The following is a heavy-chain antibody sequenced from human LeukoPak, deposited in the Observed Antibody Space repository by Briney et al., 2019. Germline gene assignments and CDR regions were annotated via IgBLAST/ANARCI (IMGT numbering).Heavy chain of an antibody. CDR3: AKDRFRVDY. V-gene: IGHV3-64*01. CDR1: GFTFSSYA. CDR2: ISSNGGST. Sequence: GGSLRLSCAASGFTFSSYAMHWVRQAPGKGLEYVSAISSNGGSTYYANSVKGRFTISSDNSKNTLYLQMNSLRAEDTAVYYCAKDRFRVDYWGQGTLVTVSS. J-gene: IGHJ4*02.